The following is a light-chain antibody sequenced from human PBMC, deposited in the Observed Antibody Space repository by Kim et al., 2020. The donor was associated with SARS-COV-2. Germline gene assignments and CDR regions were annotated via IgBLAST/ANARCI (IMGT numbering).Light chain of an antibody. CDR2: DAS. Sequence: EIVLTQSPATLSLSPGERATLSCRASQSVSSYLAWYQQKSGQAPRLLIYDASNRATDIPARFSGSGSGTDFTLTISSLEPEDFAVYYCQQYSNWPLTFGGGTKVDIK. CDR3: QQYSNWPLT. J-gene: IGKJ4*02. V-gene: IGKV3-11*01. CDR1: QSVSSY.